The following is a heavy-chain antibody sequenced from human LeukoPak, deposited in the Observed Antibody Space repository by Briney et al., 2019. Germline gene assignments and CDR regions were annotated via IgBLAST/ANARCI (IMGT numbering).Heavy chain of an antibody. V-gene: IGHV3-21*01. CDR3: AREYSGYDSIFYGMDV. J-gene: IGHJ6*02. Sequence: GWSLRLSCAASGFTVSSNYMSWVRQAPGKGLGWVSSISSSSSYIYYADSVKGRFTISRDNAKNSLYLQMNSLRAEDTAVYYCAREYSGYDSIFYGMDVWGQGTTVTVSS. CDR1: GFTVSSNY. CDR2: ISSSSSYI. D-gene: IGHD5-12*01.